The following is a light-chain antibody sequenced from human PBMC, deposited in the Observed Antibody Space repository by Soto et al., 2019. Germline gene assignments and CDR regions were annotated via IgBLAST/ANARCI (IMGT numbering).Light chain of an antibody. CDR3: QAWDSSTAHVV. J-gene: IGLJ2*01. V-gene: IGLV3-1*01. Sequence: SSELTQPPSVSVSPGQTASITCSGDKLGDKYACWYQQKPGQSPVLVIYQDSKRPSGIPERFSGSNSGNTATLTISGPQAMDEADYYCQAWDSSTAHVVFGGGTKLTVL. CDR2: QDS. CDR1: KLGDKY.